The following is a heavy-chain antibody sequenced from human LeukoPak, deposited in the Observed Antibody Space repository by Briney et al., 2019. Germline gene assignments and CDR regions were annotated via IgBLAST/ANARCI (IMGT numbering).Heavy chain of an antibody. CDR1: GDSISSSSYY. J-gene: IGHJ4*02. V-gene: IGHV4-39*07. CDR2: IYYSGST. D-gene: IGHD1-26*01. Sequence: SETLSLTCTVSGDSISSSSYYWGWIRQPPGKGLEWIGSIYYSGSTYYNPSLKSRVTISVDRSKNQFSLKLSSVTAADTAVYYCARGEQGGNYFDYWGQGTLVTVSS. CDR3: ARGEQGGNYFDY.